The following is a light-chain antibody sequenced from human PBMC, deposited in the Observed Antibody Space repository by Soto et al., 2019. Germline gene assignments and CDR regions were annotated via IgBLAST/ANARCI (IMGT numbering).Light chain of an antibody. CDR2: EVT. CDR3: CSYADNTEDV. CDR1: SSDVGAYNY. V-gene: IGLV2-8*01. Sequence: QSALTQPPSASGSLGQSVTISCTGTSSDVGAYNYVSWYQQHPGKAPKLMIYEVTRRPSGVPDRFSGSKSGNTASLNVSGLQAEDEADYYCCSYADNTEDVFGTGTKVTVL. J-gene: IGLJ1*01.